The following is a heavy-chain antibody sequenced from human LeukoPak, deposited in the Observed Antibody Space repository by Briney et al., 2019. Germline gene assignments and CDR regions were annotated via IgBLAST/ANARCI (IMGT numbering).Heavy chain of an antibody. CDR3: ARGIAVAVNDY. CDR2: IKQDGSEK. J-gene: IGHJ4*02. CDR1: GFTISSYW. D-gene: IGHD6-19*01. V-gene: IGHV3-7*04. Sequence: GGSQRLTCAASGFTISSYWMSWVRQAPGKGLEWVANIKQDGSEKYYVDSVKGRFTISRDNAKNSLYLQMNSLRAEDTAVYYCARGIAVAVNDYWGQGTLVTVSS.